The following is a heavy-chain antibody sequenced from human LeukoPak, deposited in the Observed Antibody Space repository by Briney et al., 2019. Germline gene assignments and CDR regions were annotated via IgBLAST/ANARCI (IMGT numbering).Heavy chain of an antibody. V-gene: IGHV1-18*01. CDR2: ISAYNGNT. CDR3: ARASYCSGGSCYSDY. CDR1: GYTFTSYS. D-gene: IGHD2-15*01. J-gene: IGHJ4*02. Sequence: ASVKVSCKASGYTFTSYSISWVRQAPAQGLEWMGCISAYNGNTIYAQKVKGRVTMTTDTSTSTAYMELRSLKSDDTAVYYCARASYCSGGSCYSDYWGQGTLVTVSP.